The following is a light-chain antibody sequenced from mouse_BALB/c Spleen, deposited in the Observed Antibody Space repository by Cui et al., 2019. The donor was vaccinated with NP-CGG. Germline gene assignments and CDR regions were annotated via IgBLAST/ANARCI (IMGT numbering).Light chain of an antibody. V-gene: IGLV1*01. CDR1: TGAVNTTNY. CDR3: ALWYSNHWV. Sequence: QAVVTQESALTTSPGETVTLTCRSSTGAVNTTNYANWVPEKPPHLFTGLLGGTNNRAPGVPARFSGSLIGDKAALTITGAQTEDEAIYFCALWYSNHWVFGGGTKLTVL. CDR2: GTN. J-gene: IGLJ1*01.